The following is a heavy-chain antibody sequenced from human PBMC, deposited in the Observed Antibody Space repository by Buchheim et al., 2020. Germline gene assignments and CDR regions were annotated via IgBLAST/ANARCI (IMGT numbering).Heavy chain of an antibody. CDR2: TYISGST. CDR3: AREGITIARGAFDI. Sequence: QVQLQESGPGLVAPSQTLSLTCNVSGGSINSSSYYWNWIRQPAGKGLEWIGRTYISGSTHYNPSLKSPVTISGDTSKNQFSLKLSSVTAADTAVYYCAREGITIARGAFDIWGQGT. V-gene: IGHV4-61*02. J-gene: IGHJ3*02. D-gene: IGHD3-10*01. CDR1: GGSINSSSYY.